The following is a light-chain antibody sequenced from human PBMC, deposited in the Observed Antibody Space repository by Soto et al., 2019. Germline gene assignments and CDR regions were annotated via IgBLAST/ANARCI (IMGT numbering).Light chain of an antibody. V-gene: IGLV1-44*01. CDR1: SSNIGSNT. J-gene: IGLJ1*01. Sequence: QSVLTQPPSASGTPGQRVTISCSGSSSNIGSNTVNWYQQLPGTAPKLLIYSNDQRPSGVPDRFCGSKSGTSASLAISGLQSEDEADYYCAAWDGSLNGYVFGTGTKLTVL. CDR2: SND. CDR3: AAWDGSLNGYV.